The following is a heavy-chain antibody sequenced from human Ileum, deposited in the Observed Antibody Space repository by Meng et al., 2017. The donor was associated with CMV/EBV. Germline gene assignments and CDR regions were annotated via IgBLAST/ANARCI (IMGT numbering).Heavy chain of an antibody. V-gene: IGHV4-34*01. CDR3: ARGHGIDYATPSGGFDP. CDR2: IKYSGSN. CDR1: GLAFSGYD. D-gene: IGHD4-17*01. J-gene: IGHJ5*02. Sequence: WGGGVVKPGVSLCLSCAVSGLAFSGYDWRWIRQAPGKGLEWVGVIKYSGSNKYNAALMSRVFISVKTNSNQMLLMLMSGIGADTAVEYCARGHGIDYATPSGGFDPWGQGTLVTVSS.